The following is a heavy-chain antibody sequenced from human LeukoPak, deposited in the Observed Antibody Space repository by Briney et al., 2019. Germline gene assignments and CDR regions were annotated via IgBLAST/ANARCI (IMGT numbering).Heavy chain of an antibody. CDR1: NDSISPLY. Sequence: PWETLSLTCTFSNDSISPLYWGWIRQPPGKRLEFIGYIFYSGTTNFNPSLKSRVTLSVDTSKNQFSLRLNSVTAADTAVYYCARGGSAAKYYWDSWGQGTLVTVSS. J-gene: IGHJ4*02. CDR2: IFYSGTT. D-gene: IGHD6-13*01. V-gene: IGHV4-59*11. CDR3: ARGGSAAKYYWDS.